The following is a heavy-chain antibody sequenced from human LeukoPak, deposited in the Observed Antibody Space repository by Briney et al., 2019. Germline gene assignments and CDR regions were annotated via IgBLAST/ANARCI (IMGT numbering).Heavy chain of an antibody. Sequence: SVKVSCKASGGTFSSYAISWVRQAPGQGLEWMGGSIPIFGTANYAQKFQGRVTITADESTSTAYMELSGLRSEDTAVYYCARAAIAVGPTGVDYWGQGTLVTVSS. CDR1: GGTFSSYA. CDR3: ARAAIAVGPTGVDY. D-gene: IGHD6-19*01. CDR2: SIPIFGTA. V-gene: IGHV1-69*01. J-gene: IGHJ4*02.